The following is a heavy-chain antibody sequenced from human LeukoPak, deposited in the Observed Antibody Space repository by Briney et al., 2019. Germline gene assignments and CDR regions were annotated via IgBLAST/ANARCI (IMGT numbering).Heavy chain of an antibody. V-gene: IGHV1-2*02. Sequence: ASVKVSCKASGYTFTGYYMHWVRQAPGQGLEWRGWINPNRGGTNYAQKFQGRVTMTRDTSISTAYMELSGLRSDDTAVYYCARGHQLNDNAGYYPYDYWGQGTLVTVSS. CDR2: INPNRGGT. CDR3: ARGHQLNDNAGYYPYDY. CDR1: GYTFTGYY. D-gene: IGHD3-22*01. J-gene: IGHJ4*02.